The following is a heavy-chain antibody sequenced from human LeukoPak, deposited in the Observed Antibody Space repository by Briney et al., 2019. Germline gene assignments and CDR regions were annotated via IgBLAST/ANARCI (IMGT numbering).Heavy chain of an antibody. CDR1: GFTFSSYA. D-gene: IGHD3-9*01. CDR2: ISYDGSNK. V-gene: IGHV3-30*04. Sequence: PGGSLRLSCAASGFTFSSYAMHWVRRAPGKGLEWVAVISYDGSNKYYADSVKGRFTVSRDNSKNTLYLQMNSLRAEDTAVYYCAKGSKLLVFTRDHFIAVWGKGTSVTISS. J-gene: IGHJ6*04. CDR3: AKGSKLLVFTRDHFIAV.